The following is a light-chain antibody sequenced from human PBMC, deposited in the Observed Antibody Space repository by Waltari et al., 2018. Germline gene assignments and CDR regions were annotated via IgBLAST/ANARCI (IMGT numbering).Light chain of an antibody. CDR1: NIGSKS. Sequence: SYVLTQPPSVSVAPGQTARLTCGGNNIGSKSVHWDQQQAGQAPVLGVYDDSDRPSGIPERFSGSNSGNTATLTISRVEAGDEADYYCQVWDSSSDHVVFGGGTKLTVL. CDR3: QVWDSSSDHVV. CDR2: DDS. J-gene: IGLJ2*01. V-gene: IGLV3-21*02.